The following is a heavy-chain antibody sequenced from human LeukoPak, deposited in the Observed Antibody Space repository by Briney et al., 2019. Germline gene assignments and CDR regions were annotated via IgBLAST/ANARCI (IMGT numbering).Heavy chain of an antibody. D-gene: IGHD3-22*01. CDR2: ISYDGSNK. CDR1: GFTFSSYA. CDR3: ARGLLIRSSGYYYFDY. V-gene: IGHV3-30-3*01. Sequence: GGSLRLSCAASGFTFSSYAMYWVRQAPGKGLEWVAVISYDGSNKYYADSVKGRFTISRDNSKNTLYLQMNSLRAEDTAVYYCARGLLIRSSGYYYFDYWGQGTLVTVSS. J-gene: IGHJ4*02.